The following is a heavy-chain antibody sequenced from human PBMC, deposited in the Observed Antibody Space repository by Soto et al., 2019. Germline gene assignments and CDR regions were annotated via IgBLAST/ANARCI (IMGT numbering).Heavy chain of an antibody. CDR2: ISGSGGST. V-gene: IGHV3-23*01. J-gene: IGHJ3*02. CDR1: GFTCSGYA. D-gene: IGHD6-19*01. Sequence: PGGALRLSCAASGFTCSGYAMSWVRQSPGKGLEWVSAISGSGGSTYYADSVKGRFTISRDNSKNTLYLQMNSLRAEDTAVYYCAKDRRGSSGSDAFDIWGQGTMVTVSS. CDR3: AKDRRGSSGSDAFDI.